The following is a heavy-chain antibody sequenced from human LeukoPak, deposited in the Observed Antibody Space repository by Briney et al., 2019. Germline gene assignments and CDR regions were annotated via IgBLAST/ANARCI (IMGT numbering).Heavy chain of an antibody. Sequence: PSETLSLTCAVYGVSFSGYYWSWIRQPPGKGLEWIGEINHSGSTNYNPSLKSRVTISVDTSKNQFSLKLSSVTAADTAVYYCARFGLVVVPAAKYYYYGMDVWGQGTTVTVSS. CDR3: ARFGLVVVPAAKYYYYGMDV. D-gene: IGHD2-2*01. CDR1: GVSFSGYY. CDR2: INHSGST. V-gene: IGHV4-34*01. J-gene: IGHJ6*02.